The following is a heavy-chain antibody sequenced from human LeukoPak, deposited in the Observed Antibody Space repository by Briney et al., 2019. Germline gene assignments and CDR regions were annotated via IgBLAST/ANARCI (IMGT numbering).Heavy chain of an antibody. CDR3: ARDGVSQWELSFDY. CDR2: IYTSGST. D-gene: IGHD1-26*01. CDR1: GGSISSYY. J-gene: IGHJ4*02. Sequence: SETLSLTCTVSGGSISSYYWSWIRQPAGKGLEWIGRIYTSGSTNYIPSLKSRVTMSVDTSKNQFSLKLSSVTAADTAVYYCARDGVSQWELSFDYWGQGTLVTVSS. V-gene: IGHV4-4*07.